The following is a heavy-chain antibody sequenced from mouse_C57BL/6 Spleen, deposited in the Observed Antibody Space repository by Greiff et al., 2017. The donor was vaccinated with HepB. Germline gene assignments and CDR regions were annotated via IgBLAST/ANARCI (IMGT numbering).Heavy chain of an antibody. CDR2: ISYSGST. D-gene: IGHD3-3*01. Sequence: DVKLQESGPGMVKPSQSLSLTCTVTGYSITSGYDWHWIRHFPGNKLEWMGYISYSGSTNYNPSLTSRISITHDTSKNHFFLKLHSVTTEDTATYYCARGAGLSYWYCDVWGTGTTVTVSS. V-gene: IGHV3-1*01. CDR1: GYSITSGYD. CDR3: ARGAGLSYWYCDV. J-gene: IGHJ1*03.